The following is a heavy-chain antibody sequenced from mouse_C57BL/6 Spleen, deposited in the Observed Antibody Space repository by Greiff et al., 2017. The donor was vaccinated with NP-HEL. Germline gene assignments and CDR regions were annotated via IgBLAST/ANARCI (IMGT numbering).Heavy chain of an antibody. J-gene: IGHJ2*01. CDR2: IHPNSVST. V-gene: IGHV1-64*01. CDR3: ARYYYGSSYYFDY. D-gene: IGHD1-1*01. CDR1: GYTFTSYW. Sequence: QVQLQQPGAELVKPGASVKLSCKASGYTFTSYWMHWVKPRPGQGLEWIGMIHPNSVSTNYNEKFKSKATLTVDKSSSTSYMQLSSLTSEESAVYYCARYYYGSSYYFDYWGQGTTLTVSS.